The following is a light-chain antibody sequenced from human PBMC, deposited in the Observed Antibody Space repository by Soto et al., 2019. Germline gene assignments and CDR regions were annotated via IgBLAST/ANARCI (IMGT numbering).Light chain of an antibody. Sequence: EIVLTQSPGTLSLSPGERATLSCRASQSVSSSYLAWYQQKPGQAPRLLIYGASSRATGIPDRFSGSGSGTDFTLTIRRLEPEDFAVYSCQQYGSSPGTFGQGTKLEIK. CDR1: QSVSSSY. CDR2: GAS. J-gene: IGKJ2*01. V-gene: IGKV3-20*01. CDR3: QQYGSSPGT.